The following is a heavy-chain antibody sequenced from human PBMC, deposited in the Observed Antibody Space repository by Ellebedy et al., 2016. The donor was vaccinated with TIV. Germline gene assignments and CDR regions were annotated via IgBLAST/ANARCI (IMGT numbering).Heavy chain of an antibody. V-gene: IGHV1-2*04. CDR1: GYTFTGYY. J-gene: IGHJ5*02. CDR3: ARAYYDILTGYIYWFDP. D-gene: IGHD3-9*01. CDR2: INPNSGGT. Sequence: ASVKVSXXASGYTFTGYYMHWVRQAPGQGLEWMGWINPNSGGTNYAQKFQGWVTMTRDTSISTAYMELSRLRSDDTAVYYCARAYYDILTGYIYWFDPWGQGTLVTVSS.